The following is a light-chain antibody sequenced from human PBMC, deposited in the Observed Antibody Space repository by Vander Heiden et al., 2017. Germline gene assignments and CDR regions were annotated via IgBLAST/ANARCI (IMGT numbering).Light chain of an antibody. V-gene: IGLV1-44*01. Sequence: QSVLTQPPSASGTPGPRVTISCSGSSSNIGSNTVNWYQQLPGTAPKLLIYNNNQRPSGVPDRFSGSMAGTSASLAISGLKSEDEADYYCATWDDSLNGVVFGGGTKLTVL. CDR2: NNN. CDR3: ATWDDSLNGVV. CDR1: SSNIGSNT. J-gene: IGLJ2*01.